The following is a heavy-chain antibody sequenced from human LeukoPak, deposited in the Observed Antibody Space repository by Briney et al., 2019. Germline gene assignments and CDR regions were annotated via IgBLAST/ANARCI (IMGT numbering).Heavy chain of an antibody. Sequence: GGSLRLSCAASGFTFNSYNMNWVRQAPGKGLEWVSSITSTSSYTFYADSVKGRFTISRDNAKNSLYLQMNSLRAEDTAVYYCARDQLVYSSSSAAFDIWGQGTMVTVSS. CDR3: ARDQLVYSSSSAAFDI. J-gene: IGHJ3*02. CDR1: GFTFNSYN. CDR2: ITSTSSYT. V-gene: IGHV3-21*01. D-gene: IGHD6-6*01.